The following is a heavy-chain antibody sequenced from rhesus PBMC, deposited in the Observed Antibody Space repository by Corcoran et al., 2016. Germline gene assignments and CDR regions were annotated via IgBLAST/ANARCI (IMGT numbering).Heavy chain of an antibody. CDR2: ISADGMNK. V-gene: IGHV3-54*02. CDR3: TRFDV. J-gene: IGHJ5-1*01. CDR1: GFTFRIYG. Sequence: EVQLVESGGGLVEPGGSLRLSFAASGFTFRIYGIHWVRQATGKGMEGVAGISADGMNKYFADSVKDRFTISRDNSNNSLYLQMNNLKLEDTAVYYCTRFDVWGPGVLVTVSS.